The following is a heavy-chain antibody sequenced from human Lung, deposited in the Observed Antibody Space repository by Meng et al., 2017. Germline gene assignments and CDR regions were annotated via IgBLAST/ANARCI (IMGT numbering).Heavy chain of an antibody. D-gene: IGHD2-15*01. V-gene: IGHV4-30-2*01. CDR2: ISHSGSP. CDR1: GGSICSGCYS. Sequence: QLQLQESGSGRVKPSQTRSLTCAVSGGSICSGCYSCSWYRQPPGKGLEWIGYISHSGSPYYTPSLKNRVTLSVDRSKNQFSLRLTSVTAADMAVYSCARSGYCSGSSCYGSFDSWGQGTLVTVSS. J-gene: IGHJ4*02. CDR3: ARSGYCSGSSCYGSFDS.